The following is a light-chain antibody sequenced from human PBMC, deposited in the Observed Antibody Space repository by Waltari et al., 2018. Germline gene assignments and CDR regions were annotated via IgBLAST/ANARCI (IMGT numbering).Light chain of an antibody. CDR3: LQYQAYPLT. J-gene: IGKJ4*01. V-gene: IGKV1-16*02. CDR2: GAF. Sequence: DIQMTQSPSSLSASVVDRVTITCRPSQDITKYLAWFQQKPGRAPKSLIYGAFILQSGVSSNFSGSGSGTDFTLTITSLQPEDFGTYYCLQYQAYPLTVGGGTKVDIK. CDR1: QDITKY.